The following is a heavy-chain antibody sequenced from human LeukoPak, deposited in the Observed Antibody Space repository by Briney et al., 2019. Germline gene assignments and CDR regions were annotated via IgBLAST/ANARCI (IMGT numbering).Heavy chain of an antibody. CDR3: ARDLEDSSPFGAFDM. CDR2: INSDGSST. Sequence: GGSLRLSCAASGFTFSNYWMNWVRQAPGKGLVWVSRINSDGSSTSYADSVKGRFTISRDNAKNTLYLQMNSLRAEDTAVYYCARDLEDSSPFGAFDMWGQGTMVTVSS. CDR1: GFTFSNYW. V-gene: IGHV3-74*01. D-gene: IGHD3-22*01. J-gene: IGHJ3*02.